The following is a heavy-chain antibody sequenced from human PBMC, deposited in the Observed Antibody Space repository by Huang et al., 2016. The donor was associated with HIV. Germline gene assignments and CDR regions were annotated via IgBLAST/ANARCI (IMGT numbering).Heavy chain of an antibody. J-gene: IGHJ6*03. V-gene: IGHV1-18*01. CDR2: ISVNNGNT. CDR1: GYTFSSFG. CDR3: ARGGGIQLWLLGYYYMDV. D-gene: IGHD5-18*01. Sequence: QVQLVQSGAEVKKPGASVKVSCKASGYTFSSFGISWVRQAPGQGLEWVGGISVNNGNTKFAQNAQGRLTMTTDTSTSTAYRELRSLRSDDTAGYYCARGGGIQLWLLGYYYMDVWGNGTTVTVSS.